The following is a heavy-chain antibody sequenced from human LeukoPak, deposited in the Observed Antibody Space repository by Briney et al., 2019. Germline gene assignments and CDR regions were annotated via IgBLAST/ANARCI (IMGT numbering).Heavy chain of an antibody. CDR2: IYYSGST. CDR1: GGSISSSSYY. CDR3: ARVEWGDYDFWSGPKGLDV. Sequence: PSQTLSLTCTVSGGSISSSSYYWGWIRQPPGKGLGWIGSIYYSGSTYYNPSLKSRVTISVDTSKNQFSLKLSSVTAADTAVYYCARVEWGDYDFWSGPKGLDVWGQGTTVTVSS. J-gene: IGHJ6*02. D-gene: IGHD3-3*01. V-gene: IGHV4-39*07.